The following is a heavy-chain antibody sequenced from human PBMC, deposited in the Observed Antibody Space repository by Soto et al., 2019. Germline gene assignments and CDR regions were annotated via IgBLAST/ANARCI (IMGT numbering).Heavy chain of an antibody. Sequence: QVQLQESGPGLVKPSGTLSLTCAVSGGSISSSNWWSWVRQPPGKGLEWIGERYHSGSTNYNPSLKSSITISVDKSKNQFSLKLSSVTAADTAVYYCARVYYDFWSGYLTDGDYWGQGTLVTVSS. J-gene: IGHJ4*02. D-gene: IGHD3-3*01. CDR2: RYHSGST. V-gene: IGHV4-4*02. CDR3: ARVYYDFWSGYLTDGDY. CDR1: GGSISSSNW.